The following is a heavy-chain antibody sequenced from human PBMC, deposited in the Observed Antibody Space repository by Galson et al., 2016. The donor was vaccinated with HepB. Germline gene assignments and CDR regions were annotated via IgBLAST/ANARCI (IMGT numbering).Heavy chain of an antibody. J-gene: IGHJ6*02. Sequence: SLRLSCAASGFTFSSYGMHWVRQAPGKGLEWVAVIWYDGSNKYYADSVKGRFTISRDNSKNTLYLQMNSLRAEDTAVYYCVRGSNYFDYYYYGMDVWGQGTTVTVSS. CDR3: VRGSNYFDYYYYGMDV. D-gene: IGHD4-11*01. CDR1: GFTFSSYG. V-gene: IGHV3-33*01. CDR2: IWYDGSNK.